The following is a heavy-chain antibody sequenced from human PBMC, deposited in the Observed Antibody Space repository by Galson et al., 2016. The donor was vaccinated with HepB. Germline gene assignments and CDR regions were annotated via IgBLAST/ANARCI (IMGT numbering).Heavy chain of an antibody. V-gene: IGHV2-5*02. CDR2: IYWDDDK. J-gene: IGHJ5*02. D-gene: IGHD3-10*01. CDR3: AHRKPDYYVSDWFDP. CDR1: GFSLNTSGVG. Sequence: PALVKPTQTLTLTCTLSGFSLNTSGVGVGWIRQPPEQALEWLALIYWDDDKRYSPSLKSRLTITKDTSKNEVVLTMTNMDPVDTATYFCAHRKPDYYVSDWFDPWGQGTLVTVSS.